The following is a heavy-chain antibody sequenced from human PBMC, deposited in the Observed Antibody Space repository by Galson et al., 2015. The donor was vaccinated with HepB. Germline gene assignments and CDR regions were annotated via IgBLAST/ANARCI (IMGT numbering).Heavy chain of an antibody. CDR3: TTNVEMATSRDY. CDR2: IKSKTDGGTT. Sequence: SLRLSCAASGFTFSNAWMSWVRQAPGKGLEWVGRIKSKTDGGTTDYAAPVKGRFTISRDDSKNTLYLQMNSLKTEDAAVYYCTTNVEMATSRDYWGQGTLVTVSS. D-gene: IGHD5-24*01. V-gene: IGHV3-15*01. CDR1: GFTFSNAW. J-gene: IGHJ4*02.